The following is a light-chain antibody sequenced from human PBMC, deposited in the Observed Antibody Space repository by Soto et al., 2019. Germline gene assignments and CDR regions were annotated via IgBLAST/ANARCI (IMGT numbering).Light chain of an antibody. CDR3: SSYAGSNNLV. CDR2: EVS. Sequence: QSALTQPPSASGSPGQSVTISCTGTSSDVGGYNYVSWYQQHPGKAPKLMIYEVSKRPSGVPDRFSGSKSGNTAAVTVSGLKAEDEADYYCSSYAGSNNLVFGTGTKLTVL. V-gene: IGLV2-8*01. J-gene: IGLJ1*01. CDR1: SSDVGGYNY.